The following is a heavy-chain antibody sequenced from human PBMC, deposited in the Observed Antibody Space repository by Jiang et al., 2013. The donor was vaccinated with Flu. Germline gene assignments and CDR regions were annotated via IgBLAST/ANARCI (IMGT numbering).Heavy chain of an antibody. Sequence: QTLSLTCAISGDSVSSNSAAWNWIRQSPSRGLEWLGRTYYRSKWYNDYAVSVKSRITINPDTSKNQFSLQLNSVTPEDTAVYYCARGVWFGELLSPSFDYWGQGTLVTVSS. CDR2: TYYRSKWYN. V-gene: IGHV6-1*01. D-gene: IGHD3-10*01. CDR3: ARGVWFGELLSPSFDY. J-gene: IGHJ4*02. CDR1: GDSVSSNSAA.